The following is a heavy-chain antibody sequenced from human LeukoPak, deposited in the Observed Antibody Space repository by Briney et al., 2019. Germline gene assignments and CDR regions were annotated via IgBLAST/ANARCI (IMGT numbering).Heavy chain of an antibody. CDR2: INHSGST. CDR3: ARGPAGYDYVWGSYRPSYYFDY. J-gene: IGHJ4*02. CDR1: GGSFSGYY. V-gene: IGHV4-34*01. D-gene: IGHD3-16*02. Sequence: SETLSLTCAVYGGSFSGYYWSWIRQPPGKGLEWIGEINHSGSTNYNPSLKSRVTISVDTSKNQFSLKLSSVSAADTAVYYCARGPAGYDYVWGSYRPSYYFDYWGQGTPVTVPS.